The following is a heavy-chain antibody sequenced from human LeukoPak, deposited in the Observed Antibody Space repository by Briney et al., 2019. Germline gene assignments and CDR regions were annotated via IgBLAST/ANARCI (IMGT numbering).Heavy chain of an antibody. D-gene: IGHD1-26*01. CDR1: GFTFSNAW. CDR2: IKSKTDGGTT. Sequence: GGSLRLSCAASGFTFSNAWMSWVRQAPGKGLEWVGRIKSKTDGGTTDYAAPVKGRFTISRDDSKNTLYLQMNSLKTEDTAVYYCTTDLRRGSSGSYLDYFDYWGQGTLVTVSS. J-gene: IGHJ4*02. CDR3: TTDLRRGSSGSYLDYFDY. V-gene: IGHV3-15*01.